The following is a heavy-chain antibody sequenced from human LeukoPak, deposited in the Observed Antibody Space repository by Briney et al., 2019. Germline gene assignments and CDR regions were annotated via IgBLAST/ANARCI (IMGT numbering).Heavy chain of an antibody. CDR2: ITSDSTNI. CDR1: GFTFNNYG. V-gene: IGHV3-48*01. Sequence: GGSLRLSCAASGFTFNNYGMNWVRQAPGKGLEWVAHITSDSTNIYYADSVKGRFTISRDNGKKSLYLQMHSLRAEDTALYYCVRDLDWGAFDVWGQGTMVTVSS. J-gene: IGHJ3*01. CDR3: VRDLDWGAFDV. D-gene: IGHD3/OR15-3a*01.